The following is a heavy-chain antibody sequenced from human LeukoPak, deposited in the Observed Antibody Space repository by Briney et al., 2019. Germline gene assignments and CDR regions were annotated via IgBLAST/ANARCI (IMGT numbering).Heavy chain of an antibody. Sequence: SGGSLRLSCAASGFTFSSYSMNWVRQAPGKGLEWVSSISSSSSYIYYAGSVKGRFTISRDNAKNSLYLQMNSLRAEDTAVYYCARDGTKYYYGSGSFRLDYWGQGTLVTVSS. J-gene: IGHJ4*02. CDR2: ISSSSSYI. D-gene: IGHD3-10*01. V-gene: IGHV3-21*01. CDR3: ARDGTKYYYGSGSFRLDY. CDR1: GFTFSSYS.